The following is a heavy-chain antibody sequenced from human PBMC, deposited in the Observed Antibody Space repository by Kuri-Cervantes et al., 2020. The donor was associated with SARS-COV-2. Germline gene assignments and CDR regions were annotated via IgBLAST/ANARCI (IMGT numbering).Heavy chain of an antibody. D-gene: IGHD5-12*01. CDR3: ARASSGYDLDIDY. CDR2: IIPILGIA. CDR1: GGTFSSYT. V-gene: IGHV1-69*02. Sequence: SVKVSCKASGGTFSSYTISWVRQAPGQGLEWMGRIIPILGIANYAQKFQGRVTITTDKSTSTAYMELSSLRSEDTAVYYCARASSGYDLDIDYWGQGALVTVSS. J-gene: IGHJ4*02.